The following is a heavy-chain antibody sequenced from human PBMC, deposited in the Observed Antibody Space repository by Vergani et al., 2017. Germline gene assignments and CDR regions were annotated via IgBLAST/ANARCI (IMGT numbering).Heavy chain of an antibody. D-gene: IGHD5-18*01. CDR2: IRNKAYGGTT. V-gene: IGHV3-49*04. CDR1: GFSFGDYA. J-gene: IGHJ4*02. CDR3: SRGRGYSFGYSDY. Sequence: EVQLVESGGGLVPPGRSLRLSCAASGFSFGDYAMTWVRQAPGKGLGWVAFIRNKAYGGTTEYAASVKGRFTISRDDSKRLAYLQLSGLKTEDTAVYCCSRGRGYSFGYSDYWGQGTLVTVSS.